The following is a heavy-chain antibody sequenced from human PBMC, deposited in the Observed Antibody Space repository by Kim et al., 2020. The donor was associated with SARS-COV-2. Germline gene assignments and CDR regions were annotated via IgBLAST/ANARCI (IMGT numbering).Heavy chain of an antibody. V-gene: IGHV3-30*01. Sequence: GKGRCTIARDNTKNTLYLQMNGVRAEESAVYYCAREGGPRGYSYGNFDYWGQGTLVTVSS. CDR3: AREGGPRGYSYGNFDY. D-gene: IGHD5-18*01. J-gene: IGHJ4*02.